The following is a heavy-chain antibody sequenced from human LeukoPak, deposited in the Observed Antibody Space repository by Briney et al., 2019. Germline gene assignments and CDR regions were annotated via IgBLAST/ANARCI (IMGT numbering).Heavy chain of an antibody. Sequence: SETLSLTCTVSGGSISSSSYYWGWIRQPPGKGLEWIGSIYYSGSTYYNPSLKSRVTISVDTSKNQFSLKLTSVTAADTAVYYCARYGVTIVRGGKYYFDNWGQGTLVTVSS. CDR2: IYYSGST. CDR3: ARYGVTIVRGGKYYFDN. V-gene: IGHV4-39*01. CDR1: GGSISSSSYY. D-gene: IGHD3-10*01. J-gene: IGHJ4*02.